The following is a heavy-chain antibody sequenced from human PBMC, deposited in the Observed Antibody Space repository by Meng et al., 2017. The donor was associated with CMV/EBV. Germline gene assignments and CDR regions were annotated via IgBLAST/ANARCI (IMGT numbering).Heavy chain of an antibody. V-gene: IGHV1-69*05. D-gene: IGHD5-18*01. Sequence: SCKASGGTFRSYAISWVRQAPGQGLEWMGGIIPIFGTANYAQKFQGRVTITTDESTSTAYMELSSLRSEDTAVYYCARLNTALSQDYWGQGTLVTVSS. CDR3: ARLNTALSQDY. CDR2: IIPIFGTA. CDR1: GGTFRSYA. J-gene: IGHJ4*02.